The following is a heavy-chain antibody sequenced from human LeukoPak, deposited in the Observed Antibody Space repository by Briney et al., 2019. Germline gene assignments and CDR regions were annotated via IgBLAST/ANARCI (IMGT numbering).Heavy chain of an antibody. CDR3: ARLDGSSWSHDY. Sequence: SETLSLTCTVSGGSISSYYWSWIRQPPGKGLEWIGYIHYSGSTNYNPSLKSRVTISQDTSNSQFSLTLSSVTAADTAVYYCARLDGSSWSHDYWGQGTLVTVSS. CDR1: GGSISSYY. V-gene: IGHV4-59*08. D-gene: IGHD6-6*01. CDR2: IHYSGST. J-gene: IGHJ4*02.